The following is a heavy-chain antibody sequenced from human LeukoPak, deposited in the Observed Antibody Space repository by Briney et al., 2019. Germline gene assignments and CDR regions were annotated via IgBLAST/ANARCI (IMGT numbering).Heavy chain of an antibody. CDR2: INPNSGGT. CDR3: ARFKIVATNWFDP. J-gene: IGHJ5*02. CDR1: GYTFTGYY. Sequence: ASVKVSCKASGYTFTGYYMHWVRQAPGQGLEWMGWINPNSGGTNYAQKFQGRVTMTRDTSISTAYMELSRLRSDDTAVYYCARFKIVATNWFDPWGQGTLVTVSS. V-gene: IGHV1-2*02. D-gene: IGHD5-12*01.